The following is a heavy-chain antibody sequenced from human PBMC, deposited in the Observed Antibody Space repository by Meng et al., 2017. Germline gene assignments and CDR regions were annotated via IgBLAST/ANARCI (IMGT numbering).Heavy chain of an antibody. CDR3: ARDYGSGRIILHFDY. V-gene: IGHV1-2*06. D-gene: IGHD3-10*01. Sequence: QGQLVQSGDEGKKPGASVKVSCKASGYTFTGYYMHWVRQAPGQGLEWMGRINPNSGGTNYAQKFQGRVTMTRDTSISTAYMELSRLRSDDTAVYYCARDYGSGRIILHFDYWGQGTLVTVSS. CDR1: GYTFTGYY. J-gene: IGHJ4*02. CDR2: INPNSGGT.